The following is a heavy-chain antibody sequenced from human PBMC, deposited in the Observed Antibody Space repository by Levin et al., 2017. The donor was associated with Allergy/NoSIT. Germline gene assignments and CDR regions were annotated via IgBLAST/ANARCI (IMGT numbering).Heavy chain of an antibody. Sequence: SETLSLTCTVSGGSVSSGSYYWSWIRQSPGKGLEWIGYIYYSGNTNYNPSLKRRVTISVDTSKHQFSLKVSSVTAADTAVYYCARVRDGSYGDTYFDQWGQGALVTVSS. D-gene: IGHD2-15*01. CDR3: ARVRDGSYGDTYFDQ. J-gene: IGHJ4*02. CDR2: IYYSGNT. CDR1: GGSVSSGSYY. V-gene: IGHV4-61*01.